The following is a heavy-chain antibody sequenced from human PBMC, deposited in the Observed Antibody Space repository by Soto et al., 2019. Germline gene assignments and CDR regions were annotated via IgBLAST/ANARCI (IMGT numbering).Heavy chain of an antibody. CDR2: IIPIFGTA. CDR3: ARNRGSGRYARYYYYRMDV. V-gene: IGHV1-69*06. J-gene: IGHJ6*02. CDR1: GGTFSSYA. D-gene: IGHD3-10*01. Sequence: GASVKDSCKAYGGTFSSYAISWVGQAPGEGREWMGGIIPIFGTANYAQKFQGRVTITADKSTSTAYMELSSLRSEDTAVYYCARNRGSGRYARYYYYRMDVWGQGITVTVS.